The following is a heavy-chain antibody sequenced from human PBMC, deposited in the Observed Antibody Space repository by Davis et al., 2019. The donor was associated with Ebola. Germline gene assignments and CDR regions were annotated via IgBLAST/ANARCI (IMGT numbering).Heavy chain of an antibody. CDR3: AKQLFWFGEETT. V-gene: IGHV3-23*01. Sequence: GGFLRLSCAASGFTFSSYAMSWVRQVPGKGLEWVSGISASGGTTYDAASVKGRFTISRDNSNSTLFLQMNSLRAEDTAVYYCAKQLFWFGEETTWGQGTLVAVSS. D-gene: IGHD3-10*01. CDR2: ISASGGTT. CDR1: GFTFSSYA. J-gene: IGHJ5*02.